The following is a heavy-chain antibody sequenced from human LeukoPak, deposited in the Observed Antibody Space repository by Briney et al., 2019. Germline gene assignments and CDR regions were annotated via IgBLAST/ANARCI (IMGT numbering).Heavy chain of an antibody. D-gene: IGHD1-26*01. V-gene: IGHV4-31*03. CDR3: ARDMTATTQYYYYYGMDV. CDR2: IYYSGST. Sequence: SQTLSLTCTVSGGSISSGGYYWSWIRQHPGKGLEWIGYIYYSGSTYYNPSLKSRVTISVDTSKNQFSLKLSSVTAADTAVYYCARDMTATTQYYYYYGMDVWGQGTTVTVSS. J-gene: IGHJ6*02. CDR1: GGSISSGGYY.